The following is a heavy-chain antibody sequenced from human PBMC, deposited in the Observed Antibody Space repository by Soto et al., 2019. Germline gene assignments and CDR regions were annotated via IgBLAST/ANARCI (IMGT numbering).Heavy chain of an antibody. CDR3: AREAGAYDSSDGGSAGERYYFDY. V-gene: IGHV3-23*01. CDR1: GFTFSSYA. D-gene: IGHD3-22*01. J-gene: IGHJ4*02. Sequence: EVQLLESGGGLVQPGGSLRLSCAASGFTFSSYAMSWVRQAPGKGLEWVSAISGSGGSTYYADSVKGRFTISRDNSKNTLYLQMNSLRAEDTAVYYCAREAGAYDSSDGGSAGERYYFDYWGQGTLVTVSS. CDR2: ISGSGGST.